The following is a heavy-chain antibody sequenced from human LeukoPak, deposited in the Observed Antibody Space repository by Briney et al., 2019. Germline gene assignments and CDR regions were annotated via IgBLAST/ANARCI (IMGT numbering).Heavy chain of an antibody. D-gene: IGHD3-10*01. CDR1: GGSFSGYY. J-gene: IGHJ5*02. V-gene: IGHV4-34*01. Sequence: SETLSLTCAVYGGSFSGYYWSWIRQPPGKGLEWIGEINHSGSTNYNPSLKSRVTISVDTSKNQFSLKLSSVTAADTAVYYCARGKPYGSGSYYTPWFGPWGQGTLVTVSS. CDR3: ARGKPYGSGSYYTPWFGP. CDR2: INHSGST.